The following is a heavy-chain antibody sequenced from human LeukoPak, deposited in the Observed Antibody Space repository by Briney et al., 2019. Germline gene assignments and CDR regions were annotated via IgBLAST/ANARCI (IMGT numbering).Heavy chain of an antibody. CDR2: INHSRST. Sequence: SETLSLTCAVSGGSFSGYYWSWIRQPPGKGLEWIGEINHSRSTNYNPSLKSRVTISVDTSKNQFSLKLSSVTAADTAVYYCARFPYYDFWSGYFGAEWAYNFDYWGQGTLVTVSS. D-gene: IGHD3-3*01. CDR1: GGSFSGYY. V-gene: IGHV4-34*01. CDR3: ARFPYYDFWSGYFGAEWAYNFDY. J-gene: IGHJ4*02.